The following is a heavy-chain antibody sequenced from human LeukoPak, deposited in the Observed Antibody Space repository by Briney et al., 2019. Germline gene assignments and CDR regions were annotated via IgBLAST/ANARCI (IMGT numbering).Heavy chain of an antibody. Sequence: SETLSLTCTVSGGSLSTYYWSWIRQPPGKGLEWVGYIYNSGSTNYSPSLRSRVTISVDTSKNQFSLKLRSVTDADTAVYYCARLEAAAGPYHYSYGMDVWGQGTTVTVSS. V-gene: IGHV4-59*08. CDR3: ARLEAAAGPYHYSYGMDV. CDR1: GGSLSTYY. D-gene: IGHD6-13*01. J-gene: IGHJ6*02. CDR2: IYNSGST.